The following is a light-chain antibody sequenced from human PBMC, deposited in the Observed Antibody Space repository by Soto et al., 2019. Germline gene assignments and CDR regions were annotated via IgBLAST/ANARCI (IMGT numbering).Light chain of an antibody. J-gene: IGLJ1*01. V-gene: IGLV2-14*01. Sequence: QSVLTQPASVSGSPGPSITISCTGTSSDVGGYNYVSWYQQHPGKAPKLMIYDVSNRPSGVSNRFSGSKSGNTASLTISGLQAEDEADYYCSSYTSSSTRLYVFGTGTKLTVL. CDR1: SSDVGGYNY. CDR2: DVS. CDR3: SSYTSSSTRLYV.